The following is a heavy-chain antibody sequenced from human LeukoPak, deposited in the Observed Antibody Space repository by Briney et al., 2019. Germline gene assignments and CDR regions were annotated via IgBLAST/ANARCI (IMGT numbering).Heavy chain of an antibody. CDR3: ARGGLTGDLNRGADRGYFDY. CDR1: GGSISSYY. V-gene: IGHV4-59*08. D-gene: IGHD7-27*01. Sequence: SETLSLTCTVSGGSISSYYWSWIRQPPGKGLEWIGYIYYSGSTNYNPSLKSRVTILVDTSKNQFSLNLNSVTAADTAVYYCARGGLTGDLNRGADRGYFDYWGQGTLVTVSS. J-gene: IGHJ4*02. CDR2: IYYSGST.